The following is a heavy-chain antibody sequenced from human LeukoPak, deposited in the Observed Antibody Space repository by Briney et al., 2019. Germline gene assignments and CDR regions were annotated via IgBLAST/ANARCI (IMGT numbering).Heavy chain of an antibody. CDR1: GGTFSSYA. CDR3: ARVFSSSWYLYFDY. Sequence: ASVKVSRKASGGTFSSYAISWVRPAPGQGLEWMGRIIPILGIANYAQKFQGRVTITADKSTSTAYMELSSLRSEDTAVYYCARVFSSSWYLYFDYWGQGTLVTVSS. D-gene: IGHD6-13*01. CDR2: IIPILGIA. J-gene: IGHJ4*02. V-gene: IGHV1-69*04.